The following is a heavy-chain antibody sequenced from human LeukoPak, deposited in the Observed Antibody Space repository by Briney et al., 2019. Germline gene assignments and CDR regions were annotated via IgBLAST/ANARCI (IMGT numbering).Heavy chain of an antibody. J-gene: IGHJ5*02. V-gene: IGHV1-46*01. CDR2: INPSGDNT. Sequence: ASVKVSCKVSGYTFTNNYMHWVRQAPGQGLEWMGIINPSGDNTWYAQKFQGRVTMTRDMATSTDYMEVSSLKPEDTAVYYCARDNSQGDSAWWFDPWGQGTLVTVSS. CDR1: GYTFTNNY. D-gene: IGHD1-26*01. CDR3: ARDNSQGDSAWWFDP.